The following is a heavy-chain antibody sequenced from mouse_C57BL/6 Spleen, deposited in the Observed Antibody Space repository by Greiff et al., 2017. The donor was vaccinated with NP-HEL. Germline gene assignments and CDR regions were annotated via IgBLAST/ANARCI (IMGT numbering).Heavy chain of an antibody. CDR2: IRNKANGYTT. Sequence: EVKLVESGGGLVQPGGSLSLSCAASGFTFTDYYMSWVRQPPGKALEWLGFIRNKANGYTTEYSASVKGRFTISRDNSQSILYLQMNALRAEDSATYYCARYQGYYYGSSYDYYAMDYWGQGTSVTVSS. CDR3: ARYQGYYYGSSYDYYAMDY. CDR1: GFTFTDYY. V-gene: IGHV7-3*01. D-gene: IGHD1-1*01. J-gene: IGHJ4*01.